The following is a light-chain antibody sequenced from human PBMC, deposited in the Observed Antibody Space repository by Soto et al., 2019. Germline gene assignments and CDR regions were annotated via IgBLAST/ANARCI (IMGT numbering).Light chain of an antibody. CDR3: MQGLQSFYS. Sequence: DIVMTQSPLSLPVTPGEPAFMSCRSSQSLLHSNGYNSLVWYLQKTGQSPQLLIYLGSNRASGDPDRFSGSGSCSDFTLKNTRVEAEDVGVYYCMQGLQSFYSFGQGTKLEIK. J-gene: IGKJ2*01. CDR1: QSLLHSNGYNS. V-gene: IGKV2-28*01. CDR2: LGS.